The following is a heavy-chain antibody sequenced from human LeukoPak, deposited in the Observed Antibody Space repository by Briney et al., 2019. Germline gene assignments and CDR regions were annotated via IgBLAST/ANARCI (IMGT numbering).Heavy chain of an antibody. J-gene: IGHJ4*02. CDR2: ISAYNDNT. D-gene: IGHD5-24*01. Sequence: ASVKVSCKASGYSFSSYGINWVRQAPGQGLEYMGWISAYNDNTNFGQKVQGRVTMTTDTSTSTAYMELKHLRSDDTAVYYCARGGYKDADWDFDYWGQGTLVTVSS. CDR1: GYSFSSYG. V-gene: IGHV1-18*01. CDR3: ARGGYKDADWDFDY.